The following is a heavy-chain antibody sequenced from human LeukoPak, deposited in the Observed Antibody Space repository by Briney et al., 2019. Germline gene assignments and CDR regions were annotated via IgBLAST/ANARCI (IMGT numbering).Heavy chain of an antibody. J-gene: IGHJ5*02. CDR3: AKYIKAYYYDSSGYPNWFDP. Sequence: GGSLRLSCAASGFTFSSYGMSWVRQAPGKGLEWVSAISGSGGSTYYADSVKGRFTISRDNSKNTLYLQMNSLRAEDTAVYYCAKYIKAYYYDSSGYPNWFDPWGQGTLVTVSS. CDR1: GFTFSSYG. V-gene: IGHV3-23*01. CDR2: ISGSGGST. D-gene: IGHD3-22*01.